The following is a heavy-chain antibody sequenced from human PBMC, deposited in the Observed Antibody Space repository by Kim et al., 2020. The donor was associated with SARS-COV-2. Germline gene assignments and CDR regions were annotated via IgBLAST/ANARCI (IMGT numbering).Heavy chain of an antibody. Sequence: TRYNPSFEGQVTISADKSITTASLQWTGLKASDTAMYYCARTSYGGAFDIWGQGTMITVSS. V-gene: IGHV5-51*01. D-gene: IGHD3-10*01. CDR2: T. CDR3: ARTSYGGAFDI. J-gene: IGHJ3*02.